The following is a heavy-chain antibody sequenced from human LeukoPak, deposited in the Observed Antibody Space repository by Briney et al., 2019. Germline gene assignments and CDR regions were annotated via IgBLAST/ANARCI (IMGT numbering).Heavy chain of an antibody. V-gene: IGHV3-7*03. D-gene: IGHD2-21*01. CDR3: AREEVKSFDN. J-gene: IGHJ4*02. Sequence: GGSLRLSCAASGFRFSGYWMTWVRQAPGKGLEWVANIKGDGSGTSYVTSVRGRFTISRDNAKNSLYLQMNNLRVEDTAVYYCAREEVKSFDNWGQGTLVTVSS. CDR1: GFRFSGYW. CDR2: IKGDGSGT.